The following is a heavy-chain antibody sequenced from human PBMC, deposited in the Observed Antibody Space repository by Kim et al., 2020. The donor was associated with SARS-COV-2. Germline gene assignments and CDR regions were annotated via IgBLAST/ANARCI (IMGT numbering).Heavy chain of an antibody. CDR3: ASGIAAAGTGITDY. D-gene: IGHD6-13*01. Sequence: SETLSLTCTVSGGSISSSSYYWGWIRQPPGKGLEWIGSIYYSGSTYYNPSLKSRVTISVDTSKNQFSLKLSSVTAADTAVYYCASGIAAAGTGITDYWGQGTLVTVSS. CDR2: IYYSGST. CDR1: GGSISSSSYY. V-gene: IGHV4-39*01. J-gene: IGHJ4*02.